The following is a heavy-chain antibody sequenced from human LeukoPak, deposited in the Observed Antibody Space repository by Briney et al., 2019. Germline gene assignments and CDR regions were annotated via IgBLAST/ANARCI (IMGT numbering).Heavy chain of an antibody. Sequence: GGSLRLSCAASEFTFSNYWIHWVRQAPGKGLVWVSRIRGDGIVTNYADSVEGRFTVSRDNAKNTVHLQMNSLRDDDTAVYYCARASPADFNLWGRGTLVTVSS. J-gene: IGHJ2*01. CDR2: IRGDGIVT. CDR3: ARASPADFNL. CDR1: EFTFSNYW. V-gene: IGHV3-74*01.